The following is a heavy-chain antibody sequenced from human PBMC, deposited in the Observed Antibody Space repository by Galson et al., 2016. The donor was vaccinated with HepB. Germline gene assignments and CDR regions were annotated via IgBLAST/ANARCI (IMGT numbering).Heavy chain of an antibody. J-gene: IGHJ5*02. Sequence: SETLSLTCTVSSGSVSSGGYYWSWIRQPPGKGLEWIGYIHNSGSTNYNPSLKSRVTISIDNSKNQFSLRMTSVTAADTAVYYCSGGELARGFDPWGQGSLVTVSS. D-gene: IGHD5-24*01. CDR2: IHNSGST. CDR1: SGSVSSGGYY. V-gene: IGHV4-61*08. CDR3: SGGELARGFDP.